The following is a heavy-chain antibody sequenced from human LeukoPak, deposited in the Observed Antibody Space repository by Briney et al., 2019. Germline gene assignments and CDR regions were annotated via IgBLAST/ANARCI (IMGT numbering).Heavy chain of an antibody. CDR2: ISYDGSNK. J-gene: IGHJ6*03. CDR3: AKDLWEASAGSYYHYYMDV. CDR1: GFTFSSYA. D-gene: IGHD6-13*01. V-gene: IGHV3-30-3*01. Sequence: GGSLRLSCAASGFTFSSYAMHWVRQSPGKGLEWVAVISYDGSNKYYADSVKGRVTISRDNFKNTLYLQMNSLRAEDTAEYYCAKDLWEASAGSYYHYYMDVWGKGTTVTVSS.